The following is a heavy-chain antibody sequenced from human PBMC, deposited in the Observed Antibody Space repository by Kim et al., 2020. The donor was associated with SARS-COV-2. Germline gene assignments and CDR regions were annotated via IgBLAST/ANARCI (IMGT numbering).Heavy chain of an antibody. Sequence: GGSLRLSCAASTFTLSNAWMNWVRQSPEKGLEWIGRIKSKTDGGTTEYAPPVKDRFTISRDDSKNTLSLEMNSLKTEDTAVYYCTPSAPGTNAFKIWGQGTLVTVSS. CDR3: TPSAPGTNAFKI. CDR1: TFTLSNAW. J-gene: IGHJ3*02. CDR2: IKSKTDGGTT. V-gene: IGHV3-15*01.